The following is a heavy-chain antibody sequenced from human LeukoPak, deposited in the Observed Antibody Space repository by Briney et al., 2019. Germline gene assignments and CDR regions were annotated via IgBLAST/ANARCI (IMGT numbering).Heavy chain of an antibody. CDR2: ISGSGGST. D-gene: IGHD3-10*01. Sequence: QPGGSLLLSCAASGFTFSSYAVSWVRQAPGKGLEWVSAISGSGGSTYYAESVKGRFTISRDNSKNTLHLQMNSLRAEDTAVYYCAKDSSASYASGSYSFDYWGQGTLVTVSS. J-gene: IGHJ4*02. CDR3: AKDSSASYASGSYSFDY. CDR1: GFTFSSYA. V-gene: IGHV3-23*01.